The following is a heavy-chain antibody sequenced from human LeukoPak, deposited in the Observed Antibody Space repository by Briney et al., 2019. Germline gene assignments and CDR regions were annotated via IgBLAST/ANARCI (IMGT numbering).Heavy chain of an antibody. V-gene: IGHV1-2*02. CDR2: INPDSGGT. CDR3: VGASRITMMPDLYFDY. Sequence: ASVKVSCKASGYTFTGYYMHWVRQAPGQGLEWMGWINPDSGGTNYVQKFQGRVTMTRDTSISTAYMELSSLRSDDTAVYYCVGASRITMMPDLYFDYWGQGTLVTVSS. CDR1: GYTFTGYY. D-gene: IGHD3-22*01. J-gene: IGHJ4*02.